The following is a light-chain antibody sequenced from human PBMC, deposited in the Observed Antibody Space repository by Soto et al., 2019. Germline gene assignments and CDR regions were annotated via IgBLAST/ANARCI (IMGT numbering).Light chain of an antibody. CDR2: GAS. J-gene: IGKJ2*01. V-gene: IGKV3-20*01. CDR3: RQYGGSLYT. CDR1: QHVGTNY. Sequence: IVLTQSPGTLSLSPGERATLSCRASQHVGTNYLVWYQQKRGQAPRLLIYGASTRAAGVPDRFSGSGSGTDFTLTISRLEPEDFAVYYCRQYGGSLYTFGQGTKLEIK.